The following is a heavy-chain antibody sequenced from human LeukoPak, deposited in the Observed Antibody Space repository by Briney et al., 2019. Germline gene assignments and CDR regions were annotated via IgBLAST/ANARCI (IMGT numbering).Heavy chain of an antibody. J-gene: IGHJ4*02. D-gene: IGHD1-26*01. CDR3: ARDILDVGATHYFDY. CDR2: IHSSGSA. CDR1: GASITTYY. Sequence: SETLSLTCTVSGASITTYYWSWIRQPPGKGLDYIGQIHSSGSANYNPSLKSRVAMSLDASKNQFSLTVSSVTAADTAIYYCARDILDVGATHYFDYWGQGSLLTVSS. V-gene: IGHV4-59*01.